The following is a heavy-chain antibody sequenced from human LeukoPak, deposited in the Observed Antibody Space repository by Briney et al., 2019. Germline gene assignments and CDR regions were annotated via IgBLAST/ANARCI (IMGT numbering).Heavy chain of an antibody. CDR1: GGTFSDYV. CDR3: ATYDVLTGFEY. CDR2: ISPLLGAS. V-gene: IGHV1-69*01. Sequence: SVKVSCKASGGTFSDYVISWVRQVPGQGLNWMGGISPLLGASKHTQNFHDRVTITADESTTTAYMELSDLRSADTAVYYCATYDVLTGFEYWGQGTLVTVSS. J-gene: IGHJ4*02. D-gene: IGHD3-9*01.